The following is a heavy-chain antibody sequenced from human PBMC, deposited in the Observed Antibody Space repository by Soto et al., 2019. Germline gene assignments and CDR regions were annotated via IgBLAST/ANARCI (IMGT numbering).Heavy chain of an antibody. Sequence: QITLKESGPTLVKPTQTLTLTCSFSGFSLPTSAVGVAWIRQPPGEALEWLALVYWDDDKRYSPSLKSRLTIPKDPSKNQVVLTMTNMDPVDTATYYCAHKGGRGAGMDVWGQGTTVTGSS. V-gene: IGHV2-5*02. CDR3: AHKGGRGAGMDV. CDR2: VYWDDDK. CDR1: GFSLPTSAVG. J-gene: IGHJ6*02. D-gene: IGHD2-15*01.